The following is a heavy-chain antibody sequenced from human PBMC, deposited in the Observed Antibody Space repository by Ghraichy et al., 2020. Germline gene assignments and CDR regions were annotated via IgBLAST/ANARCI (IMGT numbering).Heavy chain of an antibody. CDR2: IYTSGST. CDR1: GGSISSYY. V-gene: IGHV4-4*07. D-gene: IGHD2-8*01. Sequence: SETLSLTCTVSGGSISSYYWSWIRQPAGKGLEWIGRIYTSGSTNYNPSLKSRVTMSVDTSKNQFSLKLSSVTAADTAVYYCAREGELMVYPRSWFDPWGQGTLVTVSS. J-gene: IGHJ5*02. CDR3: AREGELMVYPRSWFDP.